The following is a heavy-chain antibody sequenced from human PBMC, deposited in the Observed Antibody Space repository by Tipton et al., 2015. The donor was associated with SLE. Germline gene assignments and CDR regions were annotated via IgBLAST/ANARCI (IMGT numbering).Heavy chain of an antibody. CDR3: ASLSIYYYYYYMDV. V-gene: IGHV4-34*01. CDR2: IYYSGST. Sequence: TLSLTCAVYGGSFSGYYWGWIRQPPGKGLEWIGSIYYSGSTYYNPSLKSRVTISVDTSKNQFSLKLSSVTAADTAVYYCASLSIYYYYYYMDVWGKGTTVTVSS. J-gene: IGHJ6*03. CDR1: GGSFSGYY. D-gene: IGHD6-6*01.